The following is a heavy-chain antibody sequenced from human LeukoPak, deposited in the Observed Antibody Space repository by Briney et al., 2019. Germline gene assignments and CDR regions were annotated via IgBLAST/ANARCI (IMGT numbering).Heavy chain of an antibody. J-gene: IGHJ4*02. CDR3: ARGQQDSISGFDY. Sequence: PSETLSLTCTVSGGSISSYYWSWIRQPPGKGLGWIGYIYYSGSTNYNPSPTSRVTISVDTSKNQFSLKLSSVTAADTAVYYCARGQQDSISGFDYWGQGTLVTVSS. CDR1: GGSISSYY. V-gene: IGHV4-59*01. CDR2: IYYSGST. D-gene: IGHD3-22*01.